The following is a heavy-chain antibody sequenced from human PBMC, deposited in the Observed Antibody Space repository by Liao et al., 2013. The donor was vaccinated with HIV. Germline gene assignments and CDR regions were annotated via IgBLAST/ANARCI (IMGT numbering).Heavy chain of an antibody. Sequence: QVQLQESGPGLVKPSQTLSLTCTVSGGSISSYYWNWIRQPAGQGLEWIGRIYASGGTNYNPSLKSRVTLSIDTSMKQFSLRLSPVTAADTALYFCARDTTIRPWASQPLTWFDPWGQGTQVIVSS. J-gene: IGHJ5*02. V-gene: IGHV4-4*07. CDR2: IYASGGT. CDR3: ARDTTIRPWASQPLTWFDP. D-gene: IGHD5-12*01. CDR1: GGSISSYY.